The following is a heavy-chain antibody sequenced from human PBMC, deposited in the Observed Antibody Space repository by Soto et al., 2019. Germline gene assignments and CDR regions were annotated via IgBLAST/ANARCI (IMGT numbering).Heavy chain of an antibody. Sequence: GGSLRLSCAASGFTFSSYGTHWVRQAPGKGLEWVAVISYDGSNKYYADSVKGRFTISRDNSKNTLYLQMNSLRAEDTAVYYCASSGYSSSWSDGNWFDPWGQGTLVTVSS. D-gene: IGHD6-13*01. CDR2: ISYDGSNK. CDR1: GFTFSSYG. J-gene: IGHJ5*02. CDR3: ASSGYSSSWSDGNWFDP. V-gene: IGHV3-30*03.